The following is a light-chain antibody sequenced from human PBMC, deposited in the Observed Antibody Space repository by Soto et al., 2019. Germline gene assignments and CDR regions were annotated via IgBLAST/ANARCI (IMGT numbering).Light chain of an antibody. J-gene: IGLJ2*01. Sequence: QSALTQPRSVSGSPGQSVAISCTGTSSNVGVYSLVSWYQQHPGKAPNLILYDVTKRPSGVPDRFSGSKSGDTASLTISGLQAEDKADYYCCSYTANFAVFGGGTKLTVL. CDR1: SSNVGVYSL. CDR3: CSYTANFAV. V-gene: IGLV2-11*01. CDR2: DVT.